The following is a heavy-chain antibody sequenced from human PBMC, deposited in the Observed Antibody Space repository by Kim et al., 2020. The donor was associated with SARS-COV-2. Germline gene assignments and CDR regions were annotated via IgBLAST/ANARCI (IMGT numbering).Heavy chain of an antibody. CDR2: ISYDGTNK. CDR3: AKPSSAYTYFYAMDI. CDR1: GLTFSSYA. D-gene: IGHD6-19*01. V-gene: IGHV3-30-3*02. Sequence: GGSLRLSCAVSGLTFSSYAFHWVRQAPGKGLEWVALISYDGTNKYYAESVKGRFTISRENSKNTVYLQMNRLTAEDSGVYYCAKPSSAYTYFYAMDIWGPGTTVTVSS. J-gene: IGHJ6*02.